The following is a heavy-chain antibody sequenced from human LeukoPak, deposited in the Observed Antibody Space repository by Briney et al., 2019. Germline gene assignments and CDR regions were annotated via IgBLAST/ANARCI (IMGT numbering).Heavy chain of an antibody. CDR1: GGSISSGGYS. CDR2: IYHSGST. Sequence: SQTLSLTCAVSGGSISSGGYSWSWIRQPPGKGLEWIGYIYHSGSTCYNPSLKSRVTISVDRSKNQFSLKLSSVTAADTAVYYCARVVEQWLVFDYWGQGTLVTVSS. D-gene: IGHD6-19*01. J-gene: IGHJ4*02. CDR3: ARVVEQWLVFDY. V-gene: IGHV4-30-2*01.